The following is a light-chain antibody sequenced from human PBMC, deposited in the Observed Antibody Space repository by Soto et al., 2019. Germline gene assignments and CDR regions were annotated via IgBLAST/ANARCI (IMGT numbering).Light chain of an antibody. CDR2: DNN. J-gene: IGLJ3*02. V-gene: IGLV1-51*01. Sequence: QSVLTQPPSVSAAPGQKVTISCSGSSSNIGNNYVSWYQQLPGTAPKLLIYDNNKRPSGIPDRFSGSKSGTSATLGSTGLQTGDEADYYCGTWDSSLSALLVFGGGTKLTVL. CDR3: GTWDSSLSALLV. CDR1: SSNIGNNY.